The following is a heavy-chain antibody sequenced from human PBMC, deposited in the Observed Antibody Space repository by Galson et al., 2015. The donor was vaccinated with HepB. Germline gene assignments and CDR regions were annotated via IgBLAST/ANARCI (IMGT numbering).Heavy chain of an antibody. J-gene: IGHJ4*02. D-gene: IGHD2-8*01. V-gene: IGHV4-61*02. Sequence: TLSLTCTVSGGSISSGSYYWSWIRQPAGKGLEWIGRIYTSGSTNYNPSLKSRVTMSVGTSKNQFSLKLSSVTAADTAVYYCALEGGGPNIDYWGQGTLVTVSS. CDR2: IYTSGST. CDR1: GGSISSGSYY. CDR3: ALEGGGPNIDY.